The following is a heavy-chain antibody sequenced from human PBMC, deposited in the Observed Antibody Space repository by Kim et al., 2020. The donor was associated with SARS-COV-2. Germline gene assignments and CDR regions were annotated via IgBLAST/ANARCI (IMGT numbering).Heavy chain of an antibody. CDR2: IIPILGIA. CDR1: GGTFSSYA. V-gene: IGHV1-69*04. Sequence: SVKVSCKASGGTFSSYAISWVRQAPGQGLEWMGRIIPILGIANYAQKFQGRVMITADKSTSTAYMELSSLRSEDTAVYYCARVGEGLVVVDNWFDPWGQGTLVTVSS. D-gene: IGHD2-15*01. J-gene: IGHJ5*02. CDR3: ARVGEGLVVVDNWFDP.